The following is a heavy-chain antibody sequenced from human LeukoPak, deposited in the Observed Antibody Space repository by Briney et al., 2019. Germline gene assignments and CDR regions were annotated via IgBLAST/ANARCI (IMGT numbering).Heavy chain of an antibody. V-gene: IGHV3-30*18. CDR3: AKVPLPAAIRGYFDY. J-gene: IGHJ4*02. CDR2: ISYDGSSK. Sequence: GRSLRLSCAASGFTFSSYGMHWVRQAPGKGLEWVAVISYDGSSKYYADSVKGRFTISRDNSKNTLYPQMNSLRAEDTAVYYCAKVPLPAAIRGYFDYWGQGTLVTVSS. D-gene: IGHD2-2*01. CDR1: GFTFSSYG.